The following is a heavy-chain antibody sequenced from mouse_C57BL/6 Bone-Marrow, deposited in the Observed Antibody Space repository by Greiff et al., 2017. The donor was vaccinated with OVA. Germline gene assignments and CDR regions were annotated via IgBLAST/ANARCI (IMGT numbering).Heavy chain of an antibody. V-gene: IGHV1-81*01. J-gene: IGHJ2*01. CDR3: ARRIYYYGSSLDY. CDR2: IYPRSGNT. CDR1: GYTFTSYG. Sequence: VQLQQSGAELARPGASVKLSCKASGYTFTSYGISWVKQRPGQGLEWIGEIYPRSGNTYYNEKFKGKATLTADKSSSTAYMELRSLTSEDTAVYFCARRIYYYGSSLDYWGQGTTLTVSS. D-gene: IGHD1-1*01.